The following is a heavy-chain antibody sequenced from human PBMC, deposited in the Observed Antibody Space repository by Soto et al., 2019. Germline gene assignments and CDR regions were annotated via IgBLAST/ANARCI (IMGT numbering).Heavy chain of an antibody. V-gene: IGHV1-8*02. CDR1: GYDFTAYY. D-gene: IGHD6-13*01. CDR2: MNPINGAT. J-gene: IGHJ6*02. CDR3: GRGPSPRAPAGGTPYYYAMDV. Sequence: ASVKVSCKASGYDFTAYYINWVRQASGQGLEWMGWMNPINGATCSARRFQGRVSMTRNTATGTAYLELTSLRSDDSAVYYCGRGPSPRAPAGGTPYYYAMDVWGQGTTVTVSS.